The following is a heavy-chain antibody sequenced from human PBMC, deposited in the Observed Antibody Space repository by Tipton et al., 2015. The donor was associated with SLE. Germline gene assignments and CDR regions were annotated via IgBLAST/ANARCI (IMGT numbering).Heavy chain of an antibody. CDR1: GFTFSNYW. D-gene: IGHD3-10*01. CDR3: ARDDRGINGEY. J-gene: IGHJ4*02. Sequence: SLRLSCAASGFTFSNYWMSWVRQAPGKGLEWVANIKQDGSDKFYADSVKGRFTISRDNSKNTLYLQMNSLRSEDTAVYYCARDDRGINGEYWGQGTLVTVSS. CDR2: IKQDGSDK. V-gene: IGHV3-7*01.